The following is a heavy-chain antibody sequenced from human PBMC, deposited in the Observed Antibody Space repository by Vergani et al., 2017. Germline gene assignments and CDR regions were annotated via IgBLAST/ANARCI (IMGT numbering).Heavy chain of an antibody. CDR3: VRAHHRYGMDV. D-gene: IGHD1-14*01. CDR1: GGSFSGYY. J-gene: IGHJ6*02. CDR2: INHSGST. Sequence: QVQLQQWGAGLLKPSETLSLTCAVYGGSFSGYYWSWIRQPPGKGLDWIVEINHSGSTNYNPSLKSRVTISLDTSKNQFSLKLSYVTAADTAVYYCVRAHHRYGMDVWGQGTTVTVSS. V-gene: IGHV4-34*01.